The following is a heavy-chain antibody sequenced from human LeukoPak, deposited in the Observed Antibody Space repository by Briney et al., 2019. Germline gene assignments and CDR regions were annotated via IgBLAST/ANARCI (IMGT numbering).Heavy chain of an antibody. CDR2: FDPEDGEA. CDR3: ATVWWLRPYYIDY. D-gene: IGHD5-12*01. Sequence: GASVKVSCKVSGYTLTELSMHWVRQAPGKGLEWMGGFDPEDGEAIYAQKFQGRVTMTEDTSTDTAYMELSSLRSEDTAVYYCATVWWLRPYYIDYWGQGTLVTVSS. V-gene: IGHV1-24*01. J-gene: IGHJ4*02. CDR1: GYTLTELS.